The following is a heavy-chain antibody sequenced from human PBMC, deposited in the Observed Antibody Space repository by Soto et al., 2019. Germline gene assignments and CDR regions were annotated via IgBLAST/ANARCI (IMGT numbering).Heavy chain of an antibody. CDR2: INPSGNIT. Sequence: QVQLVQSGAEVKKPGSSVKVSCKASGFTFNTYYMHWVRQAPGQGPEWMGIINPSGNITSYTHKFQGGVTMTRGTSTSTVSIELSSLKYEDTAVYYCARVGPRGGVAAQGGYVNYCGMDVWGQGTTVTVSS. D-gene: IGHD6-19*01. V-gene: IGHV1-46*02. CDR1: GFTFNTYY. J-gene: IGHJ6*02. CDR3: ARVGPRGGVAAQGGYVNYCGMDV.